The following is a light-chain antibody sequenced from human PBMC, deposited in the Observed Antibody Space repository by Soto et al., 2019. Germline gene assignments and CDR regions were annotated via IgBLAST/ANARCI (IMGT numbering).Light chain of an antibody. CDR2: GAS. CDR3: EQYGGSPCT. Sequence: ELVVTQSPGTLSLSPGDRATLSCMAIQSVSSSSLAWYQQKPGQASRLLIYGASSRATGIPDRFSGSGSGTDFTLIISRLAAEDVAVYYCEQYGGSPCTFGQRTKLEIK. J-gene: IGKJ2*02. CDR1: QSVSSSS. V-gene: IGKV3-20*01.